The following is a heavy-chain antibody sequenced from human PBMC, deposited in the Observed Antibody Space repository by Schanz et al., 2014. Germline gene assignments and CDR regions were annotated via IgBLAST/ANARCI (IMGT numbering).Heavy chain of an antibody. D-gene: IGHD6-13*01. Sequence: QVQLVESGGGVVQPGRSLRLSCAASGFTFSDYYMRWIRQAPGKGLEWVSYISGTTTYTNYADSVKGRFTISRDNAKISLYLQRNSLRAEDTAVYDCAREQIMAAGGLVDNWGHGTLVTVSS. CDR2: ISGTTTYT. CDR3: AREQIMAAGGLVDN. V-gene: IGHV3-11*05. J-gene: IGHJ4*01. CDR1: GFTFSDYY.